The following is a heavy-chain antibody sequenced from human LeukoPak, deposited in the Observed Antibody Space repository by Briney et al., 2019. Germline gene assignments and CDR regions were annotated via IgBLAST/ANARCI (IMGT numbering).Heavy chain of an antibody. D-gene: IGHD1-1*01. J-gene: IGHJ4*02. CDR1: GITFSTYA. CDR2: ISDSGGDT. CDR3: ARLSGSTGTTSRVLHY. V-gene: IGHV3-23*01. Sequence: PGGSLRLSCVASGITFSTYAMTWLRQAPGKGLEWVSVISDSGGDTDYADSVKARFTIYRDNSRNTVFLQMNSLRGEDSAVYYCARLSGSTGTTSRVLHYWGQGTLVTVSA.